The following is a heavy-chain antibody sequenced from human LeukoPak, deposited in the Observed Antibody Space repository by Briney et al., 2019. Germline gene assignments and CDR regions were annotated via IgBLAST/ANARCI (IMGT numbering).Heavy chain of an antibody. V-gene: IGHV3-48*03. J-gene: IGHJ3*02. CDR2: ISSSGSTI. D-gene: IGHD3-22*01. CDR1: GFTFSSYE. CDR3: ARDPEGWIVVVEANDAFDI. Sequence: GGSLRLSCAASGFTFSSYEMNWVRQAPGKGLEWVSYISSSGSTIYYADSVKGRFTISRDNAKNSLYLQMNSLRAEDTAVYYCARDPEGWIVVVEANDAFDIWGQGTMVTVSS.